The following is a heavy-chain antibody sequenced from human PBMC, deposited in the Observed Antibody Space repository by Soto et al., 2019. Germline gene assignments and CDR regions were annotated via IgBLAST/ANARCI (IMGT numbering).Heavy chain of an antibody. CDR2: ISSNGGST. D-gene: IGHD6-19*01. Sequence: EVQLVESGGGLVQPGGSLRLSCAASGFTFTSYAMHWVRQAPGKGLEYVSAISSNGGSTYYANSVKGRFTISRDNSKNTLYLQMGSLRAEDMAVDYCARKWLDSYYFDYWGQGTLVTVSS. V-gene: IGHV3-64*01. J-gene: IGHJ4*02. CDR3: ARKWLDSYYFDY. CDR1: GFTFTSYA.